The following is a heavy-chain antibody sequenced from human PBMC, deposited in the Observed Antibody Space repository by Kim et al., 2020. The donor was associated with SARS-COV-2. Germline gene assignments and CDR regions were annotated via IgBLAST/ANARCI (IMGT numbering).Heavy chain of an antibody. D-gene: IGHD5-12*01. CDR2: INHSGST. J-gene: IGHJ6*02. V-gene: IGHV4-34*01. Sequence: SETLSLTCAVYGGSFSGYYWSWIRQPPGKGLEWIGEINHSGSTNYNPSLKSRVTISVDTSKNQFSLKLSSVTAADTAVYYCARVNGVVATINYYYYGMDVWGQGTTVTVSS. CDR1: GGSFSGYY. CDR3: ARVNGVVATINYYYYGMDV.